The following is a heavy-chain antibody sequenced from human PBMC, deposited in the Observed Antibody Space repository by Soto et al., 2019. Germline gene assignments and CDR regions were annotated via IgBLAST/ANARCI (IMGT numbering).Heavy chain of an antibody. J-gene: IGHJ3*02. V-gene: IGHV3-13*01. Sequence: XXSLRLSCAASGFTFSSYDMHWVPQATGKGLEWVSAIGTAGDTYYPGSVKGRFTISRENAKNSLYLQMNSLRAEDTDVYYCARGPPPDDSSGYYSAFDIWGQGTMVTVSS. CDR1: GFTFSSYD. CDR3: ARGPPPDDSSGYYSAFDI. D-gene: IGHD3-22*01. CDR2: IGTAGDT.